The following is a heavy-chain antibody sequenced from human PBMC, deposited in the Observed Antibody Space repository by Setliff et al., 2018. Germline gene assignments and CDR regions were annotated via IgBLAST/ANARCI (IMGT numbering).Heavy chain of an antibody. CDR1: GGSFSTYY. Sequence: PSETLSLTCAVYGGSFSTYYWFWIRQPPGKGLEWIGEINHSGSTNYNPSLKSRVTISVDTSNNQFALKLSSVTAADTAVYYCARVSAIDKRVDYWGQGTLVTVSS. J-gene: IGHJ4*02. CDR3: ARVSAIDKRVDY. D-gene: IGHD3-22*01. V-gene: IGHV4-34*01. CDR2: INHSGST.